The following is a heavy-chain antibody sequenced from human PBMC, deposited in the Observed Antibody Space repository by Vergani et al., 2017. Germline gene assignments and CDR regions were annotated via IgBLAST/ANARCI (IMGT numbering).Heavy chain of an antibody. CDR3: ARYLGGAAAGTQLSWDY. V-gene: IGHV4-61*02. CDR1: GGSIRSGSYY. J-gene: IGHJ4*02. CDR2: IYTSGST. Sequence: QVQLQESGPGLVKPSQTLSLTCTVSGGSIRSGSYYWSWIRQPAGKGLEWIGRIYTSGSTNYNPSLKSRVTISVDTSKNQFSQTLSSVTAADTDVYYCARYLGGAAAGTQLSWDYWGQGTLVTVSS. D-gene: IGHD6-13*01.